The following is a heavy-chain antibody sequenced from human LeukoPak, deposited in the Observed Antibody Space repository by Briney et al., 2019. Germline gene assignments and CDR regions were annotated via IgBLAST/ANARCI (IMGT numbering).Heavy chain of an antibody. D-gene: IGHD5-12*01. V-gene: IGHV3-66*01. J-gene: IGHJ5*02. CDR1: GFTITNNY. Sequence: GGSLRLSCAASGFTITNNYMSWVRQAPGKGLEWVSVIYSGGSTHYADSVKGRFTISRDNSKNTLYLQMNSLRAEDTAVYYCARDNSMGDSAWWFDPWGQGTLVTVSS. CDR2: IYSGGST. CDR3: ARDNSMGDSAWWFDP.